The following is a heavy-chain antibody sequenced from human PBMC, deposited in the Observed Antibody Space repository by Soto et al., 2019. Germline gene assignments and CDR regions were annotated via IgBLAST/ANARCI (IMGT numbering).Heavy chain of an antibody. CDR3: ARLGHVYYYDSSGYREYFQH. J-gene: IGHJ1*01. Sequence: PSETLSLTCTVSGRSISSSSYYWGWLRQPTGKWQGLIGSIYYSGSTTYNPSLRSRVTISVDTSKNQFSLKLSSVTAADTAVYYCARLGHVYYYDSSGYREYFQHWGQGTLVTVSS. V-gene: IGHV4-39*07. CDR1: GRSISSSSYY. CDR2: IYYSGST. D-gene: IGHD3-22*01.